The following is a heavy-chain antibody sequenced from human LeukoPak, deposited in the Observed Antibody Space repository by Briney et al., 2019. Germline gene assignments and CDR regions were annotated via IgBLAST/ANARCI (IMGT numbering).Heavy chain of an antibody. Sequence: GGSLRLSCAASGFTFSSYGMHWVRQAPGKGLEWVAVIWYGGSNKYYADSVKGRFTISRDNSKNTLYLQMNSLRAEDTAVYYCARVKIIPGYSYGLERFDYWGQGTLVTVSS. CDR3: ARVKIIPGYSYGLERFDY. CDR2: IWYGGSNK. CDR1: GFTFSSYG. V-gene: IGHV3-33*08. D-gene: IGHD5-18*01. J-gene: IGHJ4*02.